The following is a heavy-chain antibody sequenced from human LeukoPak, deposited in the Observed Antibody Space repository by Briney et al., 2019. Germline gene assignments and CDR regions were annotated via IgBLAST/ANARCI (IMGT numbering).Heavy chain of an antibody. Sequence: SETLSLTCTVSGYSISSGYYWGWIRQPPGKGLEWIGSIYHSGKTYYNPSLKSRATISIDMSKNQFSPKLSSVTAADTAVYYCARDRIAVSDPPNWFDPWGQGTLVIVSS. CDR2: IYHSGKT. D-gene: IGHD6-19*01. V-gene: IGHV4-38-2*02. CDR1: GYSISSGYY. CDR3: ARDRIAVSDPPNWFDP. J-gene: IGHJ5*02.